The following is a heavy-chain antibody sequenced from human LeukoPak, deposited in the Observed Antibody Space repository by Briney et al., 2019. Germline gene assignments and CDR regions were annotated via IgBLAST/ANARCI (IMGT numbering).Heavy chain of an antibody. CDR3: ASHYYDSSGYYPFDY. CDR2: IYYSGST. J-gene: IGHJ4*02. V-gene: IGHV4-59*01. Sequence: KASETLSLTCTVSGGSISSYYWSWIRQPPGKGLEWIGYIYYSGSTNYNPSLKSRVTMSVDTSKNQFSPKLSSVTAADTAVYYCASHYYDSSGYYPFDYWGQGTLVTVSS. D-gene: IGHD3-22*01. CDR1: GGSISSYY.